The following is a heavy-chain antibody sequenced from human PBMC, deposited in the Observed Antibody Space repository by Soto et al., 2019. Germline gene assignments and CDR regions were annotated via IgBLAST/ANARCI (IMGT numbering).Heavy chain of an antibody. J-gene: IGHJ3*02. D-gene: IGHD6-13*01. CDR1: GYTFTGYY. CDR2: INPNSGGT. Sequence: ASVKVSCKASGYTFTGYYMHWVRPAPGQGLEWMGWINPNSGGTNYAQKFQGRVTMTRDTSISTAYMELSRLRSDDTAVYYCASKGSSSWYRNAFDIWGQGTMVTVSS. CDR3: ASKGSSSWYRNAFDI. V-gene: IGHV1-2*02.